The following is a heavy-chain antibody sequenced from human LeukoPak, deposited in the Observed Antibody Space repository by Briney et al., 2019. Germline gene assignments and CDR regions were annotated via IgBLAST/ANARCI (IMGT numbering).Heavy chain of an antibody. V-gene: IGHV3-48*01. CDR2: ISGSSGII. D-gene: IGHD3-10*01. J-gene: IGHJ4*02. CDR1: GFTFNTYT. Sequence: GGSLRLSCAASGFTFNTYTMNWVRQAPGKGLEWVSYISGSSGIIDYADSVRGRFTISRDNAKNSLYLQMNSLRAEDTAVYYCAAVHAGYYFDYWGQGTLVTVSS. CDR3: AAVHAGYYFDY.